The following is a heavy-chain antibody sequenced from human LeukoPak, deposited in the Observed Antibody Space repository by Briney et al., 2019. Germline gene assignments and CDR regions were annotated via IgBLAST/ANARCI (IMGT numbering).Heavy chain of an antibody. CDR3: ARDYCSSTSCYRDFDY. Sequence: GGSLRLSCAASGFTFSSYSMNWVRQAPGKGLEWVLSISSSSSYIYYAESVKGRFTISRDNAKNSLYLQMNSLRAEDTAVYYCARDYCSSTSCYRDFDYWGQGTLVTVSS. J-gene: IGHJ4*02. CDR1: GFTFSSYS. D-gene: IGHD2-2*01. CDR2: ISSSSSYI. V-gene: IGHV3-21*01.